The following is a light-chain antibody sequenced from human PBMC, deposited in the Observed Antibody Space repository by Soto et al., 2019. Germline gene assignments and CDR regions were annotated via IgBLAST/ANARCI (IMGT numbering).Light chain of an antibody. CDR2: DDS. Sequence: SYELTQPPSMSVAPGQTARIACGGINIGSNTVHWYRQKPGQAPVLVVYDDSDRPSGIPERFSGSNSGDTATLTISRVEAGDEADYYCQVWDSSNEHVVFGGGTKVTVL. J-gene: IGLJ2*01. CDR1: NIGSNT. CDR3: QVWDSSNEHVV. V-gene: IGLV3-21*02.